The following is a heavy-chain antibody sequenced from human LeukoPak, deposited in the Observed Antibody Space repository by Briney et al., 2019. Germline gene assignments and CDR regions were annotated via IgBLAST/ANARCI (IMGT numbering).Heavy chain of an antibody. Sequence: GASVKVSCKASGYTFTSYGISWVRQTPGQGLEWMGWINPNSGGTNYAQKFQGRVTMTRDTSISTAYMELSRLRSDDTAVYYCARDRPSYMVRGGGMDVWGQGTTVTVPS. CDR2: INPNSGGT. CDR1: GYTFTSYG. CDR3: ARDRPSYMVRGGGMDV. J-gene: IGHJ6*02. V-gene: IGHV1-2*02. D-gene: IGHD3-10*01.